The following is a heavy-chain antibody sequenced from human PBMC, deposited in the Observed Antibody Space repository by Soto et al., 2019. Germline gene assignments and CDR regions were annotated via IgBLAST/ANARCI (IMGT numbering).Heavy chain of an antibody. CDR2: MNPNSGNT. CDR1: GYTFTSYD. Sequence: GASVKVSCKASGYTFTSYDINWVRQATGQGLEWMGWMNPNSGNTGYAQKFQGRVTMTRNTSISTAYVELSSLRSEDTAVYYCARGVTIFGVVTHGYWGQGTLVTVSS. V-gene: IGHV1-8*01. D-gene: IGHD3-3*01. CDR3: ARGVTIFGVVTHGY. J-gene: IGHJ4*02.